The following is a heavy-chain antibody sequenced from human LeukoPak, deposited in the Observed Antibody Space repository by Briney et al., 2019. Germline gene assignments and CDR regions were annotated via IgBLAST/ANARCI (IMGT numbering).Heavy chain of an antibody. D-gene: IGHD3-10*01. J-gene: IGHJ6*02. V-gene: IGHV3-9*01. CDR3: AKDKKATMVRGVIISGPSYGMDV. CDR1: GFTFDDYA. CDR2: ISWNSGSI. Sequence: GGSLRLSCAASGFTFDDYAMPWVRQAPGKGLEWVSGISWNSGSIGYADSVKGRFTISRDNAKNSLYLQMNSLRAEDTALYYCAKDKKATMVRGVIISGPSYGMDVWGQGTTVTVSS.